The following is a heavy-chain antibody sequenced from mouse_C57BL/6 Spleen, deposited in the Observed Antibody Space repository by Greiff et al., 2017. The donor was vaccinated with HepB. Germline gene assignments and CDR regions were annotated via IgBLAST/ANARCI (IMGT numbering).Heavy chain of an antibody. J-gene: IGHJ3*01. CDR3: ARVYYDYDAWFAY. V-gene: IGHV1-64*01. CDR1: GYTFTSYW. D-gene: IGHD2-4*01. Sequence: QVQLQQPGAELVKPGASVKLSCKASGYTFTSYWMHWVKQRPGQGLEWIGMIHPNSGSTNYNEKFKSKATLTVDKSSSTAYMQLSSLTSEDSAVYDCARVYYDYDAWFAYWGQGTLVTVSA. CDR2: IHPNSGST.